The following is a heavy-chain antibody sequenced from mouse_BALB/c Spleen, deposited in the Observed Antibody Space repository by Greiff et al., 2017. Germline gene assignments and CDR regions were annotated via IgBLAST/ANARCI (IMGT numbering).Heavy chain of an antibody. D-gene: IGHD1-1*01. J-gene: IGHJ2*01. CDR1: GYTFTSYW. CDR2: INPSTGYT. V-gene: IGHV1-7*01. CDR3: ARSYYGSGDYFDY. Sequence: VKLQQSGAELAKPGASVKMSCKASGYTFTSYWMHWVKQRPGQGLEWIGYINPSTGYTEYNQKFKDKATLTADKSSSTAYMQLSSLTSEDSAVYYCARSYYGSGDYFDYWGQGTTLTVSS.